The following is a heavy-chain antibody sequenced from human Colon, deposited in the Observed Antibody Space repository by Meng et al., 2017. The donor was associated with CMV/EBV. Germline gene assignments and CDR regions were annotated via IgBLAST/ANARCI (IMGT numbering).Heavy chain of an antibody. D-gene: IGHD4-11*01. J-gene: IGHJ4*02. CDR3: AREGYSNFDY. Sequence: GSLRLSCEGFGFTFSGYAMNWVRQAPGKGLEWVAFIGSDGSITRYADSVKGRLTISRDNSKSTLWLQMHSLRPEDTALYYCAREGYSNFDYWGQGTLVTVSS. CDR1: GFTFSGYA. V-gene: IGHV3-30*02. CDR2: IGSDGSIT.